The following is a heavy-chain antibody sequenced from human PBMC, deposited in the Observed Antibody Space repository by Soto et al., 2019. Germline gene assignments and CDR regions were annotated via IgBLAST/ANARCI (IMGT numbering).Heavy chain of an antibody. CDR2: ISAYNGNT. CDR1: GYTFTSYG. Sequence: GASVKVSCKASGYTFTSYGISWVRQAPGQGLEWMGWISAYNGNTNYAQRLQGRVTMTTDTSPSTAYMELRSLRSDDTAVYYCARVTSLGGVIASYYFDYWGQGTLVTVS. J-gene: IGHJ4*02. V-gene: IGHV1-18*01. D-gene: IGHD3-16*02. CDR3: ARVTSLGGVIASYYFDY.